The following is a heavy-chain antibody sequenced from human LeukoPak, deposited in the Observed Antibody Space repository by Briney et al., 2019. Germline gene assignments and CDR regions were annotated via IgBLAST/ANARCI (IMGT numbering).Heavy chain of an antibody. J-gene: IGHJ4*02. CDR3: ARPPSALPAVIPDY. CDR2: IRSKSYGGTT. D-gene: IGHD2-2*01. CDR1: GFTFGDYA. Sequence: GGSPRLSCTASGFTFGDYAMSWVRQAPGKGLEWVGFIRSKSYGGTTEYAASVKDRFTISRDDSKSVTYLQMNSLKTEDTAVYYCARPPSALPAVIPDYWGQGTLVTVSS. V-gene: IGHV3-49*04.